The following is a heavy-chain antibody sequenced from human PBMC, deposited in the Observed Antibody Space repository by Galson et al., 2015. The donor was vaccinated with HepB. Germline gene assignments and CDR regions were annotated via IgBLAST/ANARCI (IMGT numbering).Heavy chain of an antibody. J-gene: IGHJ4*02. CDR3: ARDLSLGY. Sequence: SVKVSCKAFGYTFTSHTFSWVRQAPGQGLEWMGWISAYNGNTNYAQKFHDRVTMTTDTSASTAYMELRSLRSDDTAVYYCARDLSLGYWGQGTLVTVSS. CDR2: ISAYNGNT. V-gene: IGHV1-18*04. D-gene: IGHD3-3*02. CDR1: GYTFTSHT.